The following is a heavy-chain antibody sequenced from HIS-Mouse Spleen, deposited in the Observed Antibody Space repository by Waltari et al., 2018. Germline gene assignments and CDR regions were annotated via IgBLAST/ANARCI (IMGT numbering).Heavy chain of an antibody. CDR1: GFSLSTSGMC. Sequence: QVTLRESGPALVKPTQTLTLTCTFSGFSLSTSGMCVSWIRQPPGKALEWLARIDWDDDKYYSTSLKTRLTISKDTSKNQVVLTMTNMDPVDTATYYCARDFISPGGDDAFDIWGQGTMVTVSS. J-gene: IGHJ3*02. D-gene: IGHD3-3*01. CDR3: ARDFISPGGDDAFDI. V-gene: IGHV2-70*15. CDR2: IDWDDDK.